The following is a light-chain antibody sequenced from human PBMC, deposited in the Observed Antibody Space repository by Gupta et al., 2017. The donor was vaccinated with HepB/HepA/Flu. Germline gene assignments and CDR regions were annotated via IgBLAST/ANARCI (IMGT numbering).Light chain of an antibody. J-gene: IGLJ2*01. V-gene: IGLV2-8*01. CDR3: SSYAGSNNLV. CDR2: EVN. CDR1: SSDVGAYNY. Sequence: QSALTQPPSASGSPGQSVTISCPGPSSDVGAYNYVTWYQQHPGKAPKLMIYEVNKRPPGVPDRFSGSKSGNTASLTVSGLQAEDEADYYCSSYAGSNNLVFGGGTKLTVL.